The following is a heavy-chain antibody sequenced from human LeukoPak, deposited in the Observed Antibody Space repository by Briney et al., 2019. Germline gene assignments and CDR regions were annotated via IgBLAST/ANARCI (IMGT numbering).Heavy chain of an antibody. Sequence: GGSLRLSCAASGFTFSSYPMSWVRQAPGKGLEWVSVISDSGGTTFYADSMKGRFTISRDNAKNSLYLQMNSLRAEDTAVYYCARDHYYDSSGYYYGGYYFDYWGQGTLVTVSS. D-gene: IGHD3-22*01. J-gene: IGHJ4*02. V-gene: IGHV3-23*01. CDR2: ISDSGGTT. CDR1: GFTFSSYP. CDR3: ARDHYYDSSGYYYGGYYFDY.